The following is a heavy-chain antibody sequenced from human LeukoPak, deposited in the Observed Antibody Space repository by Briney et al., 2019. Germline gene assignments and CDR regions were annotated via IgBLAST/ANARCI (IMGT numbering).Heavy chain of an antibody. Sequence: PGGSLRLSCAASGFTFSSYSMNWVRQAPGKGLEWVSSISSSSSYIYYADSVKGRFTISRDNAKNSLYLQMNSLRAEDTAVYYCARVWAYYYYYGMDVSGQGTTVTVSS. J-gene: IGHJ6*02. V-gene: IGHV3-21*01. CDR3: ARVWAYYYYYGMDV. D-gene: IGHD3-16*01. CDR1: GFTFSSYS. CDR2: ISSSSSYI.